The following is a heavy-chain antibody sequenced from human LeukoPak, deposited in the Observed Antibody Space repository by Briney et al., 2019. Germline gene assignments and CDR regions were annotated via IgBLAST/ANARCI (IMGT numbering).Heavy chain of an antibody. CDR1: GFTFSSYW. CDR3: ARLIGYLFDY. V-gene: IGHV3-7*01. CDR2: IKQDGSEK. J-gene: IGHJ4*02. D-gene: IGHD6-25*01. Sequence: GGSLRLSCAAFGFTFSSYWMSWVRQAPGKGLEWVANIKQDGSEKYYVDSVKGRFTISRDNAKNSLYLQMNSLRAEDTAVYYCARLIGYLFDYWGQGTLVTVSS.